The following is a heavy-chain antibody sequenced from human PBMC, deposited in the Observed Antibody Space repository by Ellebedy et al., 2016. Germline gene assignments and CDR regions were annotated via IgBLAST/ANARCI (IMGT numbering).Heavy chain of an antibody. Sequence: SETLSLXCTVSGGSINSYYWSWIRQPPGKGLEWIGYIYYSGSTNYNPSLKSRVTISVDTSKNQFSLKLSSVTAADTAVYYCASIEALGIFDYWGQGTLVTVSS. CDR1: GGSINSYY. D-gene: IGHD7-27*01. J-gene: IGHJ4*02. CDR2: IYYSGST. CDR3: ASIEALGIFDY. V-gene: IGHV4-59*12.